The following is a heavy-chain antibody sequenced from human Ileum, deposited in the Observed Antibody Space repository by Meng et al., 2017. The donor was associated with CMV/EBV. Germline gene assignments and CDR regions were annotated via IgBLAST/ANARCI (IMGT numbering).Heavy chain of an antibody. CDR3: ARESPRALYSSSWYGRGWFDP. CDR2: INHSGST. V-gene: IGHV4-34*01. CDR1: FSGYY. D-gene: IGHD6-13*01. Sequence: FSGYYWSWIRQPPGKGLEWIGEINHSGSTNYNPSLKSRVTISVDTSKNQFSLKLSSVTAADTAVYYCARESPRALYSSSWYGRGWFDPWGQGTLVTVSS. J-gene: IGHJ5*02.